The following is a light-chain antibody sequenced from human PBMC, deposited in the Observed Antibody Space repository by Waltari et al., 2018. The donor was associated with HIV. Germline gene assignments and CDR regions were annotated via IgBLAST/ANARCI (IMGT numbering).Light chain of an antibody. CDR1: SSDVGGSKY. V-gene: IGLV2-8*01. CDR2: EVN. Sequence: QSALTQPPSASGSPGQSVTISCTGTSSDVGGSKYVSRYQQHPGKAPKLMIYEVNKRPSGVPDRFSGSKSANTASLTVSGLQADDEADYYCNSYAGSNNWVFGGGDQADRP. J-gene: IGLJ3*02. CDR3: NSYAGSNNWV.